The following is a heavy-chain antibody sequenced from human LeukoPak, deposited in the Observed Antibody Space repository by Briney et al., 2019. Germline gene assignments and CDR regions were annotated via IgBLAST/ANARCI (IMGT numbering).Heavy chain of an antibody. CDR2: LYDSGST. V-gene: IGHV4-59*08. J-gene: IGHJ4*02. D-gene: IGHD1-26*01. Sequence: SETLSLTCTVSGGSISSYYWTWIRQSPGKGLEWIGYLYDSGSTDYNPSLKSRVTISIDTSKNQFSLKMSSVTAADTAVYYCASVLSGSYGQMEYWGQGTLVTVSS. CDR3: ASVLSGSYGQMEY. CDR1: GGSISSYY.